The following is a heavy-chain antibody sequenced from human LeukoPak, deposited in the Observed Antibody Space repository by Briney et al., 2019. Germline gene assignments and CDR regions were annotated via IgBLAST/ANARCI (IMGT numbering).Heavy chain of an antibody. V-gene: IGHV3-23*01. CDR1: GLTFSIYA. J-gene: IGHJ4*02. CDR2: ISGSGDST. Sequence: PGGSLRLSCAASGLTFSIYAMNWVRQAPGKGLEWVSGISGSGDSTYYADSVKGRFTISRDNSKNTLYLQMNSLRAEDTAVYYCAKFMSMIVVVTSPFDYWGQGTLVTVSS. D-gene: IGHD3-22*01. CDR3: AKFMSMIVVVTSPFDY.